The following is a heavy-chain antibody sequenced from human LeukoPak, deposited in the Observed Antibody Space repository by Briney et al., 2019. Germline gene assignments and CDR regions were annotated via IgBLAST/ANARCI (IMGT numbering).Heavy chain of an antibody. J-gene: IGHJ5*02. V-gene: IGHV3-48*04. CDR3: ARETYVGAPFDP. D-gene: IGHD3-16*01. CDR1: DFTFSSYT. CDR2: ISSGSGTI. Sequence: GGSLRLSCAASDFTFSSYTMHWVRQAPGKGLEWLSDISSGSGTIDYADSVKGRFTISRDNAKKSLYLQMNSLRAEDTAVYFCARETYVGAPFDPWGQGTLVLVSS.